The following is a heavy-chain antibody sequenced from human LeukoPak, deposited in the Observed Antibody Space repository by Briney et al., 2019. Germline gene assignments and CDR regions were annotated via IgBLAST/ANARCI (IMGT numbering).Heavy chain of an antibody. Sequence: GGSLRLSCAASGFTFSSYWMSWVRQAPGKGLEWVANIKQDGSEKYYVDSVKGRFTISRDNAKNTLYLQMNSLRAEDTAVYYCAKDGRAGWTHPYYFDYWGQGTLVTVSS. D-gene: IGHD6-19*01. V-gene: IGHV3-7*03. CDR2: IKQDGSEK. CDR3: AKDGRAGWTHPYYFDY. J-gene: IGHJ4*02. CDR1: GFTFSSYW.